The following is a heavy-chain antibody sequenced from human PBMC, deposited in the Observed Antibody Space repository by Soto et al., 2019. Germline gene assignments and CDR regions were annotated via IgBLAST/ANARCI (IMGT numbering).Heavy chain of an antibody. CDR2: IIPIFGTA. J-gene: IGHJ6*02. CDR1: GGTFSSYA. V-gene: IGHV1-69*13. CDR3: ARGEGTIAHYYYYYGMDV. Sequence: ASVKVSCKASGGTFSSYAISWVRQAPGQGLEWMGGIIPIFGTANYAQKFQGRVTITADESTSTAYMELSSLRSEDTAVYYCARGEGTIAHYYYYYGMDVWGQGTTVTVSS. D-gene: IGHD2-21*01.